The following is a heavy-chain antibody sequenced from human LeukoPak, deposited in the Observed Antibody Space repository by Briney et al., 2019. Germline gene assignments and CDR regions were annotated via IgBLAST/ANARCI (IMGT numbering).Heavy chain of an antibody. V-gene: IGHV3-15*01. D-gene: IGHD3-22*01. CDR3: TTVLYYCDNNGYYFSKFDY. CDR2: IKSKTDGCTT. CDR1: GFTFRNAW. Sequence: GGSLRLSCAASGFTFRNAWMSWVRQAPGKGMEWVGRIKSKTDGCTTDYAAPVKGRFTFSRDDSKNTLYLQMTSLKTEDTAVYYCTTVLYYCDNNGYYFSKFDYWGQGSLVTVSS. J-gene: IGHJ4*02.